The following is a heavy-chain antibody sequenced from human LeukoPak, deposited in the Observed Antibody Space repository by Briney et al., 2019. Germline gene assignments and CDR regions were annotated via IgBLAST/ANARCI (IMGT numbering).Heavy chain of an antibody. CDR1: GYTFTGYY. CDR3: ASRLRDSSGYYYVD. Sequence: ASVKVSCKASGYTFTGYYMHWARQAPGQGLEWMGWINPNSGGTNYAQKFQGRVTMTRDTSISTAYMELSRLRSDDTAVYYCASRLRDSSGYYYVDWGQGTLVTVSS. D-gene: IGHD3-22*01. V-gene: IGHV1-2*02. J-gene: IGHJ4*02. CDR2: INPNSGGT.